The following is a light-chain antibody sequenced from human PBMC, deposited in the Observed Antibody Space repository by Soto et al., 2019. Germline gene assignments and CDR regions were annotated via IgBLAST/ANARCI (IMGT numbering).Light chain of an antibody. V-gene: IGKV1-33*01. CDR3: QQYDNFPLT. CDR1: QDISNY. J-gene: IGKJ4*01. Sequence: DIQMTQSPYSLSASAGDRVTITCQASQDISNYLNWYQQKPGKAPKLLIYDASNLETGVPSRFSGSGSGTDFAFTISSLQPEDIATYYCQQYDNFPLTFGGGTKVEVE. CDR2: DAS.